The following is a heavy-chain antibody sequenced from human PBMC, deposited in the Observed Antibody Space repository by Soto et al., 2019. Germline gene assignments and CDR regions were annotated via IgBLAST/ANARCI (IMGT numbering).Heavy chain of an antibody. V-gene: IGHV4-59*01. Sequence: SETLSLTCTVSGGSMIAYYWNWMRQPPGKGPQWIGYTYYSGSTTYNPSLKSRVTISADSSKNQFSLKLDSVTPADTAVYYCARVRGTAGKRYFDYWGPGTLVTVSS. CDR3: ARVRGTAGKRYFDY. CDR2: TYYSGST. J-gene: IGHJ4*02. CDR1: GGSMIAYY. D-gene: IGHD6-13*01.